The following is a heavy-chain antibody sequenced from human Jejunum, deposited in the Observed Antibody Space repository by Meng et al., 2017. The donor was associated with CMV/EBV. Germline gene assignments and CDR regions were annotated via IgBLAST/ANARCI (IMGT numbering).Heavy chain of an antibody. V-gene: IGHV3-48*03. J-gene: IGHJ4*02. Sequence: SLKISCTASGFTLSGFEMNWVRRAPRKGLEWLSYISISGGTIYYADSVKGRFTISRDNAKNSLYLQMNSLRAEDTAVYYCASYVYWGQGTLVTVSS. D-gene: IGHD3-16*01. CDR1: GFTLSGFE. CDR2: ISISGGTI. CDR3: ASYVY.